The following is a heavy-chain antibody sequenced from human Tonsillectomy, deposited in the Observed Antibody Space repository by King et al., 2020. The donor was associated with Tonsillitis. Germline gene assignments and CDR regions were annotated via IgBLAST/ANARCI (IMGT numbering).Heavy chain of an antibody. CDR3: ARGGALDC. V-gene: IGHV3-53*01. CDR1: GFTVSTNY. Sequence: QLVQSGGGLVQPGGSLRLSCAASGFTVSTNYMSWVRQAPGKGLEWVSITQTGGNTYYADCVKGRFAISRDNSKSTVYLQMNSLWAEDTAVYYCARGGALDCWGQGTLVTVSS. D-gene: IGHD3-16*01. J-gene: IGHJ4*02. CDR2: TQTGGNT.